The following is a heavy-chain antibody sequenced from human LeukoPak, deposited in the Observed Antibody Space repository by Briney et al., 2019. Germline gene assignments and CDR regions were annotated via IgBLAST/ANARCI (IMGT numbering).Heavy chain of an antibody. CDR2: ISWNSGSI. V-gene: IGHV3-9*01. Sequence: GRSLRLSCAASGFTFDDYAMHWVRQAPGKGLEWVSGISWNSGSIGYADFVKGRFTISRDNAKNSLYLQMNSLRAEDTALYYCAKARGGIYSGYDYWGQGTLVTVSS. D-gene: IGHD5-12*01. CDR3: AKARGGIYSGYDY. J-gene: IGHJ4*02. CDR1: GFTFDDYA.